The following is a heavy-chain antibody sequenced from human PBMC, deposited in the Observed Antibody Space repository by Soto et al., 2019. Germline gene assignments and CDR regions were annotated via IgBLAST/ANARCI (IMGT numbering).Heavy chain of an antibody. CDR1: GYSFTSYW. CDR2: IDPSDSYT. D-gene: IGHD5-18*01. V-gene: IGHV5-10-1*01. Sequence: GESLKISCKGSGYSFTSYWISWVRQMPGKGLEWMGRIDPSDSYTNYIPAFEGHVTISADKSITTAYLQWSSLKASDTAMYFCARHGGGYSYGYPDYWGQGTLVTVSS. CDR3: ARHGGGYSYGYPDY. J-gene: IGHJ4*02.